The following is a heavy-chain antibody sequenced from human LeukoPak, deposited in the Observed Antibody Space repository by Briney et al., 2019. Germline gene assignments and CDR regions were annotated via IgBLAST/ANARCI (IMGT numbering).Heavy chain of an antibody. Sequence: TSETLSLTCTVSGVSISSSSYYWGWIRQPPGKGLEWIGSIYYSGSTYYNPSLKSRVTMSVDTSKNQFSLKLSSVTAADTAVYYCARHSGLIPDYWGQGTLVTVSS. CDR2: IYYSGST. V-gene: IGHV4-39*01. CDR3: ARHSGLIPDY. J-gene: IGHJ4*02. CDR1: GVSISSSSYY. D-gene: IGHD2-21*01.